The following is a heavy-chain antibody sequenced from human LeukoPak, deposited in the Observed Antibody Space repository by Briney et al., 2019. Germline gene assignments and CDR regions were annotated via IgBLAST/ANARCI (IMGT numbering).Heavy chain of an antibody. D-gene: IGHD1-7*01. J-gene: IGHJ6*02. CDR3: ARGAAGTTPDYYYFGLDV. Sequence: GESLQISCKGSGYRFTDYWIGWVRQLPGKGLGWMGIIYPGDSDTRYSPSFQGQVTISADKSINTAHLQWSSLKASDTAMYYCARGAAGTTPDYYYFGLDVWGQGTTVRVSS. CDR2: IYPGDSDT. CDR1: GYRFTDYW. V-gene: IGHV5-51*01.